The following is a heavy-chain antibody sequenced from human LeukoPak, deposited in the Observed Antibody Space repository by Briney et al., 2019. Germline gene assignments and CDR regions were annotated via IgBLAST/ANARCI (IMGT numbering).Heavy chain of an antibody. CDR2: IYYSGST. CDR1: GFTFSSYA. D-gene: IGHD3-3*01. CDR3: VRHGTPWGFGVVFDP. J-gene: IGHJ5*02. Sequence: GSLRLSCAASGFTFSSYAMSWVRQAPGKGLEWIGGIYYSGSTYYNPSLKSRVTISVDTSKNQFSLKLISVTAADTAVYYCVRHGTPWGFGVVFDPWGQGSLVTVSS. V-gene: IGHV4-39*01.